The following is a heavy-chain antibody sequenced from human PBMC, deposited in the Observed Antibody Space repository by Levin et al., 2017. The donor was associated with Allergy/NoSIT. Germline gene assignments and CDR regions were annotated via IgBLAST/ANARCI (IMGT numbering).Heavy chain of an antibody. CDR1: GFRFSDSS. Sequence: GESLKISCTASGFRFSDSSMNWVRQAPGKGLEWVSSISETSYYKYYADSVKGRFTISRDNAENTLYLQMDRLRAEDTAVYFCTRGGVFTYGYDYWGQGTLLTVSS. CDR3: TRGGVFTYGYDY. J-gene: IGHJ4*02. D-gene: IGHD3-10*01. V-gene: IGHV3-21*01. CDR2: ISETSYYK.